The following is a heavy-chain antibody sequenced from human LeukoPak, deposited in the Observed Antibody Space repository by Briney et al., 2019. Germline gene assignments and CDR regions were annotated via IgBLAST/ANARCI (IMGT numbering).Heavy chain of an antibody. CDR1: GDSVSSNSAA. V-gene: IGHV6-1*01. Sequence: SQTLSLTCAISGDSVSSNSAAWNWIRQSPSRGLEWLGRTYYRSKWYNEYALFMQGRISIDPDTSKNQFSLQLKTVTPEDTAIYYCARAETYSGRIFDFWGQGALVPVSS. J-gene: IGHJ4*02. D-gene: IGHD1-26*01. CDR3: ARAETYSGRIFDF. CDR2: TYYRSKWYN.